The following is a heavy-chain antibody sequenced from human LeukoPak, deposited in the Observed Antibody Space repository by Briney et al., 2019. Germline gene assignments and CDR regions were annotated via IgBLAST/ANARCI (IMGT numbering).Heavy chain of an antibody. CDR2: MNPNSGNT. Sequence: ASVKVSCKASGYTFTSYDINWVRQATGQGLEWMGWMNPNSGNTGYAQKFQGRVTMTRNTSKSTAYMELRSLRSDDTAVYYCAREGYYYGSGSYYNDYWGQGTLVTVSS. CDR1: GYTFTSYD. V-gene: IGHV1-8*01. D-gene: IGHD3-10*01. J-gene: IGHJ4*02. CDR3: AREGYYYGSGSYYNDY.